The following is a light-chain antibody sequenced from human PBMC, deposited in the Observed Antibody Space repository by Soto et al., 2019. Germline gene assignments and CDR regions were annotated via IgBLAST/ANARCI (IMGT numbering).Light chain of an antibody. Sequence: QSVLTQPPSVSAAPGQKVTISCSGSSSNIGKNYVSWYQHLPETAPKLVIYDNNKRPSGIPDRFSGSKSGTSATLGITGLQTGDEADYYCATWDSSLSAAGFGPGTKVTVL. V-gene: IGLV1-51*01. J-gene: IGLJ1*01. CDR2: DNN. CDR1: SSNIGKNY. CDR3: ATWDSSLSAAG.